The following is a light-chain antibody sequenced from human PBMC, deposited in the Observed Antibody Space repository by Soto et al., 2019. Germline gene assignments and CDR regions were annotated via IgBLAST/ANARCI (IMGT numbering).Light chain of an antibody. CDR3: QQSFSAPRT. J-gene: IGKJ2*01. Sequence: DIQMSQSPSSLSASVGDSVTITCRASETIIDYLNWYQQQPGVAPKLLIFSASSLHSGVPSRFRGSGSGTHFTLTINSLQPEDFANYFCQQSFSAPRTFGQGTKLQAK. CDR2: SAS. CDR1: ETIIDY. V-gene: IGKV1-39*01.